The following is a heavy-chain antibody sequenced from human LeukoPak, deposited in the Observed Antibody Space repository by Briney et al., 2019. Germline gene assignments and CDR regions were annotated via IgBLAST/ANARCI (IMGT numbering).Heavy chain of an antibody. Sequence: GGSLRLSCAASGFTFSSYGMHWVRQAPGKGLEWVAFIRYDGSNKYYADSVKGRFTISRDNSKNTLYLQMNSLGDEDTAVYYCAREPYDYIWGSYRYADYWGQGTLVTVSS. CDR3: AREPYDYIWGSYRYADY. CDR1: GFTFSSYG. V-gene: IGHV3-30*02. D-gene: IGHD3-16*02. CDR2: IRYDGSNK. J-gene: IGHJ4*02.